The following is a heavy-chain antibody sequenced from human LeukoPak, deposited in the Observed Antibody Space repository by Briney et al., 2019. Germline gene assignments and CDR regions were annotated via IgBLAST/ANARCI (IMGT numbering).Heavy chain of an antibody. J-gene: IGHJ5*02. CDR3: PRSGLSGNWFDP. Sequence: GGSLRLSCVASGFTFSSYRMHWVRQAPGKGLVWVSRINSDGSSTSYADSVRGRFTISRDNAKNTLYLQMNSLRAEDTAVYYCPRSGLSGNWFDPWGQGTLVTVSS. CDR1: GFTFSSYR. D-gene: IGHD3-3*01. V-gene: IGHV3-74*01. CDR2: INSDGSST.